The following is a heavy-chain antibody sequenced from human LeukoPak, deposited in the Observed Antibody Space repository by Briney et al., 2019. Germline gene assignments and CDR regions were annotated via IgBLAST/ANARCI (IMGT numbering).Heavy chain of an antibody. V-gene: IGHV3-23*01. CDR2: ISGSGGST. Sequence: GRSLRLSCAASGFTFSSYAMSWVRQAPGKGLEWVSAISGSGGSTYYADSVKGRFTITRDNSKNTLYLQMNSLRAEDTAVYYCAKLGSRLRFLEWLLDGKFDYWGQGTLVTVSS. CDR3: AKLGSRLRFLEWLLDGKFDY. J-gene: IGHJ4*02. D-gene: IGHD3-3*01. CDR1: GFTFSSYA.